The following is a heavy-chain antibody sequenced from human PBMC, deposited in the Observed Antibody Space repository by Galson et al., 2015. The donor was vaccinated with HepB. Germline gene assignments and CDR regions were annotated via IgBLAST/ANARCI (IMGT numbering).Heavy chain of an antibody. V-gene: IGHV3-30*04. Sequence: SLRLSCAASGFTFSSYAIHWVRQAPGKGLEWVAVISYDGSNKYYADSVKGRFTISRDNSKNTLYLQMNSLRAEDTAVYYCARVARTGDYFYYYYGMDVWGQGTTVTVSS. D-gene: IGHD4-17*01. CDR3: ARVARTGDYFYYYYGMDV. CDR2: ISYDGSNK. CDR1: GFTFSSYA. J-gene: IGHJ6*02.